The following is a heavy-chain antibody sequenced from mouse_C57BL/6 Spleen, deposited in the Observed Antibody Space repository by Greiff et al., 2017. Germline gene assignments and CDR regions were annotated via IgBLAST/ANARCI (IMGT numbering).Heavy chain of an antibody. D-gene: IGHD1-1*01. CDR1: GYTFTDHT. J-gene: IGHJ4*01. V-gene: IGHV1-78*01. CDR3: ARQGVYYGSVPYYAMDY. Sequence: QVQLQQSDAELVKPGASVKISCKVSGYTFTDHTIHWMKQRPEQGLEWIGYIYPRDGSTKYNEKFKGKATLTADKSSSTAYMQLNSLTSEDSAVYFCARQGVYYGSVPYYAMDYWGQGTSVTVSS. CDR2: IYPRDGST.